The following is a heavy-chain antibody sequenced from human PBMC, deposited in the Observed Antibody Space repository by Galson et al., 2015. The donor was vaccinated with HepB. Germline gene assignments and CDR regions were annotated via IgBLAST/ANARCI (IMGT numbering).Heavy chain of an antibody. V-gene: IGHV3-7*01. CDR3: ARDEVVTTITTFDY. CDR2: IKQDGSEK. D-gene: IGHD5-12*01. Sequence: SLRLSCAASGFTFSSYWMSWVRQAPGKGLEWEANIKQDGSEKNYVDSVEGRFTISRDNAKNSLYLQMNSLRVGDTAVYYCARDEVVTTITTFDYWGQGTLVTVSS. CDR1: GFTFSSYW. J-gene: IGHJ4*02.